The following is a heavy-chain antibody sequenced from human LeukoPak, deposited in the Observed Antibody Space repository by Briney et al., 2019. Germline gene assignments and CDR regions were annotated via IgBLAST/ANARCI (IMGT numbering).Heavy chain of an antibody. CDR1: GFTFSSYS. Sequence: GGSLRLSCAASGFTFSSYSMNWVRQAPGKGLERVSSISSGSSYIYYADSVKGRFTISRDNAKNSLYLQMNSLRAEDTAVYYCARADDFRAGAFDIWGQGTMVTVSS. V-gene: IGHV3-21*01. D-gene: IGHD3-3*01. J-gene: IGHJ3*02. CDR2: ISSGSSYI. CDR3: ARADDFRAGAFDI.